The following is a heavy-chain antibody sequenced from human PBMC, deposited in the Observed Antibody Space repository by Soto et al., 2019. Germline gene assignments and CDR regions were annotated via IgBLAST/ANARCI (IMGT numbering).Heavy chain of an antibody. J-gene: IGHJ5*02. CDR1: GYTFTSYG. V-gene: IGHV1-18*01. CDR3: ARMYPDCSSTSCYFRGWFDP. Sequence: ASVKVSCKASGYTFTSYGISWVRQAPGQGLEWMGWISAYNGNTNYAQKLQGRVTMTTDTSTSTAYMELRSLRSDDTAVYYCARMYPDCSSTSCYFRGWFDPWGQGTLVTVSS. D-gene: IGHD2-2*01. CDR2: ISAYNGNT.